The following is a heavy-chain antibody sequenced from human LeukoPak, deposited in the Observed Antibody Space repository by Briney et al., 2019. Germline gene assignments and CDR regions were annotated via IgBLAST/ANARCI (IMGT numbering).Heavy chain of an antibody. V-gene: IGHV1-69*13. CDR3: ARGENYGVSYLFDY. CDR2: IIPIIGTA. CDR1: GGTFSSYA. Sequence: SVKVSCKASGGTFSSYAISWVRQAPGQGLEWMGGIIPIIGTANYAQKFQGRVTITADESTSTAYMELSSLRSEDTAVYYCARGENYGVSYLFDYWGQGTLVTVSS. J-gene: IGHJ4*02. D-gene: IGHD1-7*01.